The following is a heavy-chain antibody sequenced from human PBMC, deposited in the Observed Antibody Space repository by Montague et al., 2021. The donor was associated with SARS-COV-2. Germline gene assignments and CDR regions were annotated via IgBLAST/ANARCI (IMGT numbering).Heavy chain of an antibody. CDR2: TYYRSKWYN. J-gene: IGHJ4*02. V-gene: IGHV6-1*01. CDR1: GDSVSSNIAA. CDR3: TQERGPGRATLHYFDY. Sequence: CAISGDSVSSNIAAWNWIRQSPSRGLEWLGRTYYRSKWYNDYAVSVRSRITISPDTSKNQSSLQLNSVTPEDTAVYYCTQERGPGRATLHYFDYWGQGTLVTVSS. D-gene: IGHD3-10*01.